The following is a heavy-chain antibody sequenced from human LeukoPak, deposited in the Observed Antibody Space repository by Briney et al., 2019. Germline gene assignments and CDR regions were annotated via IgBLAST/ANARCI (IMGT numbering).Heavy chain of an antibody. J-gene: IGHJ1*01. CDR1: GGTFSSYA. CDR2: ITPMFGTA. Sequence: SVKVSCKASGGTFSSYAISWVRQALGQGPEWMGGITPMFGTAKYAQKFQGRVTITADESTSTAYMELSSLRSEDTAVYYCARDSSDFRSLIPHWGQGTLVTVSS. D-gene: IGHD3-3*01. V-gene: IGHV1-69*13. CDR3: ARDSSDFRSLIPH.